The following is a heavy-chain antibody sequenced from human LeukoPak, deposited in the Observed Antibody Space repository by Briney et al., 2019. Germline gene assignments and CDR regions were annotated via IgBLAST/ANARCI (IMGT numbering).Heavy chain of an antibody. Sequence: GGSLRLSCAASGFTFSDYWMTWVRQAPGKGLEWVANINRDGSQKNHVDSVKGRFTISRDNAKNSLYLQMNSLRAEDTAVYYCARPSSDWPQPRPFDYWGQGTLVTVSS. V-gene: IGHV3-7*01. CDR3: ARPSSDWPQPRPFDY. D-gene: IGHD6-13*01. J-gene: IGHJ4*02. CDR2: INRDGSQK. CDR1: GFTFSDYW.